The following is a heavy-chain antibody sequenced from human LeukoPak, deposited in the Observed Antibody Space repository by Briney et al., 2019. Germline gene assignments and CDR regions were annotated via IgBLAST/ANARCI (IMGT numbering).Heavy chain of an antibody. CDR3: ARHSPYYYDSSGYYYASKGFWYFDL. V-gene: IGHV5-51*01. Sequence: GESLKISCKGSGYSFTSYWIGWVRQMPGKGLEWMGIIYPGNSDTRYSPSFQGQVTISADKSISTAYLQWSSLKASDTAMYYCARHSPYYYDSSGYYYASKGFWYFDLWGRGTLVTVSS. CDR2: IYPGNSDT. D-gene: IGHD3-22*01. CDR1: GYSFTSYW. J-gene: IGHJ2*01.